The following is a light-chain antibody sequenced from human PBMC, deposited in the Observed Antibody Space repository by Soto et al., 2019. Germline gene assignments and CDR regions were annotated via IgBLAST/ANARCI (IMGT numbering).Light chain of an antibody. CDR2: GAS. CDR3: QHRSHWPPWT. Sequence: EIVMTQSPATLSVSPGERATLSCRASHSVRSRLAWYQQNPGQAPRLLIHGASNRATGTPDRFSRSGSGTDFTLTTSRLEPEDFAVYYCQHRSHWPPWTFGQGTKV. V-gene: IGKV3-11*01. J-gene: IGKJ1*01. CDR1: HSVRSR.